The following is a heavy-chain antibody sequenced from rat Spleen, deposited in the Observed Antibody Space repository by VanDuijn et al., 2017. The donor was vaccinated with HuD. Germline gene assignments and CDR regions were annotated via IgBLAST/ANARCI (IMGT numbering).Heavy chain of an antibody. V-gene: IGHV5-25*01. CDR2: ISTGGGNT. CDR3: ARRVRRSFGYFDF. J-gene: IGHJ1*01. D-gene: IGHD1-11*01. CDR1: GFTFNNYW. Sequence: EVQLVESGGGLVQPGRSLKLSCVASGFTFNNYWMTWIRQAPTKGLEWVASISTGGGNTYYRDSVKGRFTISRDNAKSSLYLQMDSLRSEDTATYYCARRVRRSFGYFDFWGPGTMVTVSS.